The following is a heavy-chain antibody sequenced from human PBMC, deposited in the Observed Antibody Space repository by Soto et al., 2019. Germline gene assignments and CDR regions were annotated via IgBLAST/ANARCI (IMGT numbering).Heavy chain of an antibody. J-gene: IGHJ4*02. D-gene: IGHD6-13*01. V-gene: IGHV3-23*01. Sequence: GGSLRLSCAASGFTFSSYAMSWVRQAPGKGLEWVSTISGSSSSTYYADSVKGRFTISRDNSKNTLYLQMNSLRAEDTAVYYGAKAGAAGWVDYWGQGSLVTVSS. CDR3: AKAGAAGWVDY. CDR2: ISGSSSST. CDR1: GFTFSSYA.